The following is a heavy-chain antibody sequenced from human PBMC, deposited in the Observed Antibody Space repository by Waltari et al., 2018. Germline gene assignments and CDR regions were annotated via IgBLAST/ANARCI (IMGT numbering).Heavy chain of an antibody. CDR1: GGSISSYY. J-gene: IGHJ4*02. CDR3: ARVPYIGQRRIPYYFDY. Sequence: QVQLQESGPGLVKPSETLSLTCTVSGGSISSYYWSWIRQPPGKGLEWIGYIYYSGSTNYNPSLKSRVTISVDTSKIQFSLKLSSVTAADTAVYYCARVPYIGQRRIPYYFDYWGQGTLVTVSS. D-gene: IGHD6-25*01. CDR2: IYYSGST. V-gene: IGHV4-59*01.